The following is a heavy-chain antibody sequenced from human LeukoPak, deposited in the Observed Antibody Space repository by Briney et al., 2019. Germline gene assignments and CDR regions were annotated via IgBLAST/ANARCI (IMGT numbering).Heavy chain of an antibody. CDR2: ISYDGSNK. Sequence: GGSLGLSCAASGFTFSSYAMHWVRQAPGKGLEWVAVISYDGSNKYYADSVKGRFTISRDNSKNTLYLQMNSLRAEDTAVYYCARDWSQSGWLDYWGQGTLVTVSS. V-gene: IGHV3-30-3*01. CDR3: ARDWSQSGWLDY. D-gene: IGHD6-19*01. CDR1: GFTFSSYA. J-gene: IGHJ4*02.